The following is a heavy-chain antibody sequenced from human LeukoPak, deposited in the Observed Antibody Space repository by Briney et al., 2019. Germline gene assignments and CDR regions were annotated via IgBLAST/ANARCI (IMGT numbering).Heavy chain of an antibody. D-gene: IGHD6-13*01. Sequence: GRSLRLSCAVSGFTLTNYAMSWVRQAPGKGLGWVSAISGSGGSTYYADSVKGRFTISKDNSQHAPYLQMNVLNAQEKTVYYIAKGGLAGRPDYWGQGTLVTVPS. J-gene: IGHJ4*02. V-gene: IGHV3-23*01. CDR3: AKGGLAGRPDY. CDR1: GFTLTNYA. CDR2: ISGSGGST.